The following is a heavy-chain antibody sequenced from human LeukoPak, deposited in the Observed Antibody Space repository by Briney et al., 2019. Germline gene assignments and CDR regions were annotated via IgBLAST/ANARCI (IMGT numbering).Heavy chain of an antibody. CDR3: AKGYCSGGTCYSYDY. Sequence: GASVKVSCKASGYTFTRYYTHWVRQAPGQGLEWMGIINPSGGSTSYAQKFQGRVTMTRDTSTSTVYMELNSLRSEDTAVYYCAKGYCSGGTCYSYDYWGQGTLVTVSS. CDR2: INPSGGST. CDR1: GYTFTRYY. J-gene: IGHJ4*02. V-gene: IGHV1-46*01. D-gene: IGHD2-15*01.